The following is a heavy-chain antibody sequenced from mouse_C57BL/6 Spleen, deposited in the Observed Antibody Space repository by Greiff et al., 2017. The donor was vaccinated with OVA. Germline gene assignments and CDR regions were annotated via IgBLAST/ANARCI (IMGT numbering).Heavy chain of an antibody. V-gene: IGHV1-80*01. CDR3: AREDYYGSKRDFDY. CDR2: IYPGDGDT. J-gene: IGHJ2*01. Sequence: VKLMESGAELVKPGASVKISCKASGYAFSSYWMNWVKQRPGKGLEWIGQIYPGDGDTNYNGKFKGKATLTADKSSSTAYMQLSSLTSEDSAVYFCAREDYYGSKRDFDYWGQGTTLTVSS. CDR1: GYAFSSYW. D-gene: IGHD1-1*01.